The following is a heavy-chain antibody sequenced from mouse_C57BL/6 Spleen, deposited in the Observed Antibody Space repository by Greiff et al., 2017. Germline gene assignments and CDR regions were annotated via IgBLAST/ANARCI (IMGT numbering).Heavy chain of an antibody. V-gene: IGHV5-4*03. CDR2: ISDGGSYT. D-gene: IGHD1-1*01. CDR1: GFTFSSYA. Sequence: EVKVVESGGGLVKPGGSLKLSCAASGFTFSSYAMSWVRQTPEKGLEWVATISDGGSYTYYPDNVKGRFTISRDNAKNNLYLQMSHLKSEDTAVCYCAMDNYGSSPVACWGQGTLVTVAA. CDR3: AMDNYGSSPVAC. J-gene: IGHJ3*01.